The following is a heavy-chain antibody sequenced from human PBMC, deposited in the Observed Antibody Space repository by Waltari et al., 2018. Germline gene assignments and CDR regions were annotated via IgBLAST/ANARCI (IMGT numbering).Heavy chain of an antibody. CDR1: GYSIRSGYY. D-gene: IGHD3-22*01. CDR3: AQTTMYYYDSSGYYPIFDY. V-gene: IGHV4-38-2*02. J-gene: IGHJ4*02. CDR2: IYHSGST. Sequence: QVQLQESGPGLVKPSETLSLTCTVSGYSIRSGYYWGWIRQPPGKGLEWIGSIYHSGSTYYNPSLKSRVTISVDTSKNQFSLKLSSVTAADTAVYYCAQTTMYYYDSSGYYPIFDYWGQGTLVTVSS.